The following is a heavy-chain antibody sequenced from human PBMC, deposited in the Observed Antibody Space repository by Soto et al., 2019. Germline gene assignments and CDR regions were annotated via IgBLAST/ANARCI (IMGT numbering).Heavy chain of an antibody. Sequence: ASVKVSCKVSVFTLTELSIHWVLQAPGKGLEWMGGFDPEDGETIYAQKFQGRVTMTEDTSTDTAYMDLGSLRSEDTAVYYCAATYTVATITIDYWGQGTLVTVSS. CDR1: VFTLTELS. CDR2: FDPEDGET. J-gene: IGHJ4*02. CDR3: AATYTVATITIDY. D-gene: IGHD5-12*01. V-gene: IGHV1-24*01.